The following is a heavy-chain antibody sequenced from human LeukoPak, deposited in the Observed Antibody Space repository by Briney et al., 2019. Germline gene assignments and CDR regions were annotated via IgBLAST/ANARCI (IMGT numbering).Heavy chain of an antibody. Sequence: SGPTLVKPTQTLTLTCTFSGFSLSTSGVGVGWIRQPPGKALEWLALIYWNDDKRYRPSLTITKDTSKNQVVLTMTNMDPVDTATYFCAHTGGEQWLVAFDYWGQGTLVTVSS. CDR1: GFSLSTSGVG. J-gene: IGHJ4*02. CDR3: AHTGGEQWLVAFDY. V-gene: IGHV2-5*01. CDR2: IYWNDDK. D-gene: IGHD6-19*01.